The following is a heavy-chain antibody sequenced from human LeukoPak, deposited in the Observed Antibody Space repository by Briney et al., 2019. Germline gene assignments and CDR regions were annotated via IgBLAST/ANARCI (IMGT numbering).Heavy chain of an antibody. CDR2: IIPIFGTA. J-gene: IGHJ5*02. V-gene: IGHV1-69*13. D-gene: IGHD6-13*01. CDR3: AREARIAAAGPPDWFDP. CDR1: GGTFSSYA. Sequence: ASVTVSCTASGGTFSSYAISWVRQAPGQGLEWMGGIIPIFGTANYAQKFQGRVTITADESTSTAYMELSSLRSEDTAVYYCAREARIAAAGPPDWFDPWGQGTLVTVSS.